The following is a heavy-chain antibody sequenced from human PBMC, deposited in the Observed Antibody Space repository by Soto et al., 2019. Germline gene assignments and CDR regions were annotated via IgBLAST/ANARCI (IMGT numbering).Heavy chain of an antibody. V-gene: IGHV3-23*01. Sequence: PGGAPRLLCAASGFIFENFGMSWVRQAPGKGLEWISSISGSGFKKYYADSVKGRFTISRDNSKSTVYLELNNLSAEDTAVYHCAKNQGVELVPLATVDWFDPWGQVSVVTVSS. J-gene: IGHJ5*02. CDR2: ISGSGFKK. CDR3: AKNQGVELVPLATVDWFDP. D-gene: IGHD1-26*01. CDR1: GFIFENFG.